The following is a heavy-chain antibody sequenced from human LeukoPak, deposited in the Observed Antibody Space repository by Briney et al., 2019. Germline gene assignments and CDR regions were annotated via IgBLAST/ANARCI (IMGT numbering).Heavy chain of an antibody. J-gene: IGHJ6*03. CDR2: ISSSSSYI. CDR1: GFTFSSYS. CDR3: ARVRYGSGSLYYYYYYMDV. D-gene: IGHD3-10*01. V-gene: IGHV3-21*01. Sequence: GGSLRLSCAASGFTFSSYSMNWVRQAPGKGLEWVSSISSSSSYIYYADSVKGRFTISRDNAKNSLYLQMNSLRAEDTAIYYCARVRYGSGSLYYYYYYMDVWGKGTTVTISS.